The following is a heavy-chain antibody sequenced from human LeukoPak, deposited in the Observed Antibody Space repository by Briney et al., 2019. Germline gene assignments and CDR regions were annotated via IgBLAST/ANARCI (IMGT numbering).Heavy chain of an antibody. Sequence: GGPLRLSCAAFGFTFSDYYMSWIGKAPGKGLEWVSYITGSTSFTNYADSVKGRFTISRDNAKNSLYLQINSLRAEDTAVYYCARVSGSYVFDYWGQGALVTVSS. J-gene: IGHJ4*02. CDR3: ARVSGSYVFDY. CDR1: GFTFSDYY. D-gene: IGHD1-26*01. CDR2: ITGSTSFT. V-gene: IGHV3-11*05.